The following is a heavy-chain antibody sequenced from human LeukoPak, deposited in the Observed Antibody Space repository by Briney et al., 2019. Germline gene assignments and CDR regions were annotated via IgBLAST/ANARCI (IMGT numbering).Heavy chain of an antibody. CDR2: MNIKSGGT. J-gene: IGHJ3*01. CDR3: ARDSGVVPAAWDVLDF. CDR1: GYSFIYYY. D-gene: IGHD2-2*01. V-gene: IGHV1-2*06. Sequence: AWVTGSCKALGYSFIYYYIHGVRQAPGQGVECMGRMNIKSGGTNYAQKCQGRATMTRATPIRTAYMELRRLRSDDRPGYYCARDSGVVPAAWDVLDFWGERTMVTVSS.